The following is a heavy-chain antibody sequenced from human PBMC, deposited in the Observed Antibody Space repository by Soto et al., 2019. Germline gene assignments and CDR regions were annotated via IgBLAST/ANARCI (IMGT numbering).Heavy chain of an antibody. CDR3: ARGRGYFDSSAFPYLYAMDV. J-gene: IGHJ6*02. V-gene: IGHV3-7*01. CDR1: GFTFSTYR. CDR2: IKEYGSEK. D-gene: IGHD3-22*01. Sequence: WGYLRRSAAASGFTFSTYRMSWIRQAPGKGLEWVANIKEYGSEKYYVDSVERGFTISRDKAKNSRYLQMTSLRAEDTALYYCARGRGYFDSSAFPYLYAMDVWRQGTTVTVSS.